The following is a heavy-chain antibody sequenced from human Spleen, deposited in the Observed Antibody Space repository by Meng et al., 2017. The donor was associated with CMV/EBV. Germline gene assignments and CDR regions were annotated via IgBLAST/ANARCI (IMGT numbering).Heavy chain of an antibody. J-gene: IGHJ4*02. CDR1: GLSLSTSGEG. CDR3: ATRSGSSFHFDY. Sequence: FSGLSLSTSGEGVGWIRQPPGKAPEWRAFIYWNDDERYSPSLKSRLTITKDTSKNQVVLAMTNMDPVDTATYYCATRSGSSFHFDYWGQGTLVTVSS. V-gene: IGHV2-5*01. CDR2: IYWNDDE. D-gene: IGHD1-26*01.